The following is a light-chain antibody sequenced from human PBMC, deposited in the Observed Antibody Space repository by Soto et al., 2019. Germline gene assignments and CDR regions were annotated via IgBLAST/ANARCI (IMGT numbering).Light chain of an antibody. CDR3: QQRTNWPQLT. V-gene: IGKV3-11*01. CDR1: QSVSRY. J-gene: IGKJ4*01. Sequence: EIVLTQSPATLSLSPGERATLSCRASQSVSRYLAWYQQKPGQAPRLLIHDASSRATGIPARFSGSGSGTDFTLTISSREPEDFAVYYCQQRTNWPQLTFGGGTKVEIK. CDR2: DAS.